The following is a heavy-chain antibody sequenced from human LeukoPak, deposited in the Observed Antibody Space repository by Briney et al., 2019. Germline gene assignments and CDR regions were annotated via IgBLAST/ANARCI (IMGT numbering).Heavy chain of an antibody. Sequence: LXLTXXXSGGXXXSGGYYWSWLRQHPGKGLEWIGYIYYGGSTYYNPSLKSRVTISVDTSKNQFSLKLSSVTAADTAVYYCVRGPAYYDSSGYYPLDYWGQGTLVTVSS. V-gene: IGHV4-31*02. J-gene: IGHJ4*02. D-gene: IGHD3-22*01. CDR2: IYYGGST. CDR3: VRGPAYYDSSGYYPLDY. CDR1: GGXXXSGGYY.